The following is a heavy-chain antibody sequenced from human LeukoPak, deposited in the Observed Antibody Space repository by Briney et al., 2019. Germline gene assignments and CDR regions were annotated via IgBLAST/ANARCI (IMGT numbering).Heavy chain of an antibody. J-gene: IGHJ4*02. D-gene: IGHD2-8*02. CDR2: IYPGDSDA. V-gene: IGHV5-51*01. CDR3: AISLGPSDTYWDF. CDR1: GYSFTTYW. Sequence: GESLKISCKASGYSFTTYWIGWVRQMPGKGLEWMGIIYPGDSDARYNPSFQGQVTISVDTSITTAHLQWSSLKASDTAIYYCAISLGPSDTYWDFWGQGTLVTVTS.